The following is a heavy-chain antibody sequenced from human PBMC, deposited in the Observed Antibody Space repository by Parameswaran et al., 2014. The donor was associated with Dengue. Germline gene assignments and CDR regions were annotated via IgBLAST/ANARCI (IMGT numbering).Heavy chain of an antibody. J-gene: IGHJ2*01. CDR1: GGSFSGYY. CDR2: INHSGST. Sequence: SQTLSLTCAVYGGSFSGYYWSWIRQPPGKGLEWIEEINHSGSTNYNPSLKSRVTISVDTSKNQFSLKLSSVTAADTAVYYCARGLGIVGAYFDLWAVAPWSPSPQ. CDR3: ARGLGIVGAYFDL. V-gene: IGHV4-34*01. D-gene: IGHD1-26*01.